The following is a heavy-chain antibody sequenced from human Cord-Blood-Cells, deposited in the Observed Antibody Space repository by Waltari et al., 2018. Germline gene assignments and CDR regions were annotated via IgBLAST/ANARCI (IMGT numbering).Heavy chain of an antibody. Sequence: VQLARSGAEGKKPGASWKSSCTGSGSSFPSYWLGWLRQMPGKGLEWMGIIYPGDSDTRYSPSFQGQVTISADKSISTAYLQWSSLKASDTAMYYCARQVNGAGAFDIWGQGTMVTDSS. D-gene: IGHD1-1*01. J-gene: IGHJ3*02. CDR1: GSSFPSYW. CDR3: ARQVNGAGAFDI. V-gene: IGHV5-51*01. CDR2: IYPGDSDT.